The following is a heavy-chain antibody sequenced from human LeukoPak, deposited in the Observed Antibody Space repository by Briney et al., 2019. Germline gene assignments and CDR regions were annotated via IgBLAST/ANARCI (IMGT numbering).Heavy chain of an antibody. CDR2: ISYDGSNK. CDR1: GFTFSSYG. J-gene: IGHJ4*02. D-gene: IGHD3-9*01. CDR3: ANFRNYFDWLPVDY. V-gene: IGHV3-30*18. Sequence: GGSLRLSCAASGFTFSSYGMHWVRQAPGKGLEWVAVISYDGSNKYYADSVKGRFTISRDNSKNTLYLQMNSLRAEDTAVYYCANFRNYFDWLPVDYWGQGTLVTVSS.